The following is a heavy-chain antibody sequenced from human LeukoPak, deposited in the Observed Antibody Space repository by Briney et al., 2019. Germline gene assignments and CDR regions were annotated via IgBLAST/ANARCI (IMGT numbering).Heavy chain of an antibody. J-gene: IGHJ4*02. CDR2: ISAYNGNT. Sequence: ASVKVSCQPSGYTFTSYGISWVRQAPGQRLEWMGWISAYNGNTNYAQKLQGRVTMTTDTPTSTAYMELRSLRSDDTAVYYCARAVEDIVVVVAIDYWGQGTLVTVSS. CDR3: ARAVEDIVVVVAIDY. D-gene: IGHD2-15*01. V-gene: IGHV1-18*01. CDR1: GYTFTSYG.